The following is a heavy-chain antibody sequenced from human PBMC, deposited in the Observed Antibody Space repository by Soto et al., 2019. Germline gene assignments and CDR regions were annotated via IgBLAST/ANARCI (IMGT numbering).Heavy chain of an antibody. J-gene: IGHJ6*02. CDR1: GGTFSSYA. Sequence: SVKVSCKASGGTFSSYAISWVRQAPGQGLEWMGGIIPIFGTANYAQKFQGRVTITADESTSTAYMELSSLRSEDTAVDYCGTHRLLWFCETRSSGMDVWGQGTTVTLS. CDR2: IIPIFGTA. CDR3: GTHRLLWFCETRSSGMDV. V-gene: IGHV1-69*13. D-gene: IGHD3-10*01.